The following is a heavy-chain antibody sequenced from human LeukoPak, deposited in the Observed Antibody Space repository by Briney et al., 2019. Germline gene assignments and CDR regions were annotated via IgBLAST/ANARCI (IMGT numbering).Heavy chain of an antibody. J-gene: IGHJ4*02. CDR3: ARDRGRYYYDSSGYYV. CDR1: GFTFSSYW. Sequence: GGSLRLSCATSGFTFSSYWMSWVRQAPGKGLEWVANIKQDGSEKYYVDSVKGRFTISRDNAKNSLYLQMNSLRAEDTAVYYCARDRGRYYYDSSGYYVWGQGTLVTVSS. CDR2: IKQDGSEK. V-gene: IGHV3-7*01. D-gene: IGHD3-22*01.